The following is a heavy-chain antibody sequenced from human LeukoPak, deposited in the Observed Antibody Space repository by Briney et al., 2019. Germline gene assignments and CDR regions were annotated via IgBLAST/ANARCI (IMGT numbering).Heavy chain of an antibody. CDR3: ARVRAVAGTPPDY. D-gene: IGHD6-19*01. V-gene: IGHV4-39*07. Sequence: SETLSLTCTVSGGSISSSSYHWGWIRQPPGKGLEWIATIYHSGSTYYNPSLKSRVTISVDTSKNQFSLKMRSVTAADTAVYYCARVRAVAGTPPDYWGQGTLVTVSS. CDR2: IYHSGST. CDR1: GGSISSSSYH. J-gene: IGHJ4*02.